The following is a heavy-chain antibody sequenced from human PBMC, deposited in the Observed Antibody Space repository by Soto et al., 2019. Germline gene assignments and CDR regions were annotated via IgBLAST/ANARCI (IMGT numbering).Heavy chain of an antibody. Sequence: PSETLSLTCTVSGGSISSYYWSWIRQPPGKGLEWIGYIYYSGSTNYNPSLKSRVTISVDTSKNQFSLKLSSVTAADTAVYYCARNSSQLLAYWGQGTLVTVSS. CDR1: GGSISSYY. D-gene: IGHD6-13*01. CDR3: ARNSSQLLAY. V-gene: IGHV4-59*01. CDR2: IYYSGST. J-gene: IGHJ4*02.